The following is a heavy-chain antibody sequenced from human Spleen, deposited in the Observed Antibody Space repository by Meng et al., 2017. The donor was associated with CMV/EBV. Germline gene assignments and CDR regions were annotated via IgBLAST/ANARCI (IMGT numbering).Heavy chain of an antibody. CDR1: GFIFNTYG. D-gene: IGHD2-15*01. Sequence: GGSLRLSCAASGFIFNTYGMHWVRQAPGKGLEWVTFIRYDGSKGYSADSVKGRFTISRDNSKNTLYLQMNSLRPEDTAVYYCARDGSGAPYYVDYWGQGTLVTVSS. CDR2: IRYDGSKG. CDR3: ARDGSGAPYYVDY. V-gene: IGHV3-30*02. J-gene: IGHJ4*02.